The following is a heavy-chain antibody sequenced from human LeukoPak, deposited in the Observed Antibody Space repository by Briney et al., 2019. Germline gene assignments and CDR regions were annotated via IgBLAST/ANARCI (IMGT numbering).Heavy chain of an antibody. J-gene: IGHJ4*02. CDR2: IYASGST. CDR1: GGSISDYY. D-gene: IGHD3-10*01. Sequence: SETLSLTCTVSGGSISDYYWSWIRQPAGMGLEWIGRIYASGSTNYNPSLKSRVTMSVDTSNNQFSLNLSSVTAADTAVYYCARTSARGAQFDYWGQGTLVTVSS. V-gene: IGHV4-4*07. CDR3: ARTSARGAQFDY.